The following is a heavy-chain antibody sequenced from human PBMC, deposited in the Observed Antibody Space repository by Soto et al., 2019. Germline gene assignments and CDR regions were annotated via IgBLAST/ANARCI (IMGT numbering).Heavy chain of an antibody. J-gene: IGHJ6*02. CDR3: ASDRSSGWDQGYGMDV. CDR1: DRSLSGYY. V-gene: IGHV4-34*01. Sequence: SETLSLTCAVYDRSLSGYYWNWIRQPPGKGLEWIGEINHSGSTSYNPSLKSRVTISVDTSKNQFSLKLRSVTAADTAVYYCASDRSSGWDQGYGMDVWGQGTTVTVSS. CDR2: INHSGST. D-gene: IGHD6-19*01.